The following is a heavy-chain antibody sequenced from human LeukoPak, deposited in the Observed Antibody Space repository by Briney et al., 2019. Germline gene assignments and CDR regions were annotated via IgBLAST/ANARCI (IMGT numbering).Heavy chain of an antibody. D-gene: IGHD3-16*02. V-gene: IGHV4-59*01. CDR2: IYYSGST. CDR3: ARDSDYDYVWGSYRFFVGGAFEI. J-gene: IGHJ3*02. CDR1: GGSISSYY. Sequence: SETLSLTCTVSGGSISSYYWSWIRQPPGKGLEWIGYIYYSGSTNYNPSLKSRVTISVDTSKNQFSLKLSSVTAADTAVYYCARDSDYDYVWGSYRFFVGGAFEIWGQGTMVTVSS.